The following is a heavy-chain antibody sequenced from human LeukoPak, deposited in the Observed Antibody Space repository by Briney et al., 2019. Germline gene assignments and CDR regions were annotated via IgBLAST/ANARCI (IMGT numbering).Heavy chain of an antibody. CDR3: ARTPTKWDYYMDV. Sequence: ASVKVSCKASGYTFTGYYMHWVRQAPGQGLEWMGWINPNSGGTNYAQKFQGRFTMTRDTSISTAYMELSRLRSDDTAVYYCARTPTKWDYYMDVWGKGTTVTVSS. D-gene: IGHD1-26*01. CDR2: INPNSGGT. J-gene: IGHJ6*03. V-gene: IGHV1-2*02. CDR1: GYTFTGYY.